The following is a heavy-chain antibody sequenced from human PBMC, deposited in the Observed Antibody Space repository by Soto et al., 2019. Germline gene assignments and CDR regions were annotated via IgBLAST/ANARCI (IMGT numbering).Heavy chain of an antibody. Sequence: QVQLVQSGAEVKKPGASVKVSCKASGYTFTSYDINWVRQAPGQGLEWIGWVDPHSDNKGYAQKFRDRVTLTRDTSISTVYMELSSLRSEDTAVYYCANYRTISPVAFNIWGQGTMVTVSS. CDR3: ANYRTISPVAFNI. J-gene: IGHJ3*02. V-gene: IGHV1-8*01. CDR1: GYTFTSYD. CDR2: VDPHSDNK. D-gene: IGHD3-10*01.